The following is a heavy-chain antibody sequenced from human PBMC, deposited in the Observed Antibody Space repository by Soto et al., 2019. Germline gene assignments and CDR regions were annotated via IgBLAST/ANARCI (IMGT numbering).Heavy chain of an antibody. V-gene: IGHV3-33*01. Sequence: QVQLVESGGGVVQPGRSLRLSCAASGFRFSNYGMHWVLQAPGKGLEWLAVIVADGTGLHYADSVRGRFTISRDNSKNTLYLQLNSLGADDPAIYFCARDDDLPDNGLDPWGQGTLVTVSS. CDR2: IVADGTGL. J-gene: IGHJ5*02. CDR1: GFRFSNYG. CDR3: ARDDDLPDNGLDP. D-gene: IGHD1-1*01.